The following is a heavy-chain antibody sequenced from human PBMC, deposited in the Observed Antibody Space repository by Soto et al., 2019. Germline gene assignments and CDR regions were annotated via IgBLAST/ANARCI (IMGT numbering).Heavy chain of an antibody. Sequence: EVQLVESGGGLVQPGRSLRLSCAASGFSFDEYAMHWVRQAPGKGLEWVSGVSWNSGTMGYGDSVRGRFAISRDNAKISLYLQMNSLTTEDTALYYCAKGFCSSTRCLTYSYMDVWGKGTTVTVSS. J-gene: IGHJ6*03. CDR3: AKGFCSSTRCLTYSYMDV. V-gene: IGHV3-9*01. CDR1: GFSFDEYA. D-gene: IGHD2-2*01. CDR2: VSWNSGTM.